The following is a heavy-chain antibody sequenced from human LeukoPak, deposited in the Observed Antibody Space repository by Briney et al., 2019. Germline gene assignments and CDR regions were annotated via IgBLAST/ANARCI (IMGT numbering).Heavy chain of an antibody. D-gene: IGHD3-16*01. V-gene: IGHV3-23*01. CDR1: GFTFSSHA. J-gene: IGHJ4*02. CDR3: AKGVGEFGFRFDS. Sequence: GGSLRLSCAASGFTFSSHAMGWVRQAPGEGLEWVSVISGGGGSTYYADSLKGRFTISRDNSKNTLYLQMNSLTAADTAVYYCAKGVGEFGFRFDSWGQGTLVTVSS. CDR2: ISGGGGST.